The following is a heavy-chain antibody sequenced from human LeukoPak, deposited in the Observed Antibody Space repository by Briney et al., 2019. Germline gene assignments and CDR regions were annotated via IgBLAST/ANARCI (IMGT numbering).Heavy chain of an antibody. J-gene: IGHJ6*03. D-gene: IGHD5-12*01. CDR3: ARDGGYGPPFRYYYYMDV. V-gene: IGHV4-34*01. CDR1: GGSFSGYY. Sequence: SETLSLTCAVYGGSFSGYYWSWIRQPPGKGLEWIGEINHSGSTNYNPSLKSRVTISVDTSKNQFSLKLSSVTAADTAVYYCARDGGYGPPFRYYYYMDVWGKGTTVTVSS. CDR2: INHSGST.